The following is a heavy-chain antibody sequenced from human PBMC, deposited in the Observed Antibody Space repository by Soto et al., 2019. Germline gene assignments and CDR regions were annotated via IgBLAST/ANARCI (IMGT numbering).Heavy chain of an antibody. CDR3: ARPPWAADY. CDR2: IYSGGST. J-gene: IGHJ4*02. Sequence: GGSLRLSCAASGFTVSTKYMSWVRQAPGKGLEWVSVIYSGGSTFYADSVRGRFTISRDNSKNTVNLQMNSLRAEDTAVYYFARPPWAADYRDQGTLVTVSS. CDR1: GFTVSTKY. D-gene: IGHD1-26*01. V-gene: IGHV3-66*04.